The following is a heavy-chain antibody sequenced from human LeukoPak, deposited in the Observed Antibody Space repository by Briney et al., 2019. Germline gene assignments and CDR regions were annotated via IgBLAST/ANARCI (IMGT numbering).Heavy chain of an antibody. Sequence: PSETLSLTCTVSGGSISSSSYYWGWIRQPPGKGLEWIGSIYYSGSTNYNPSLKSRVTISVDTSKNQFSLKLSSVTAADTAVYYCARGYCSSTSCYSYYYYYGMDVWGQGTTVTVSS. D-gene: IGHD2-2*01. J-gene: IGHJ6*02. CDR3: ARGYCSSTSCYSYYYYYGMDV. CDR1: GGSISSSSYY. V-gene: IGHV4-39*07. CDR2: IYYSGST.